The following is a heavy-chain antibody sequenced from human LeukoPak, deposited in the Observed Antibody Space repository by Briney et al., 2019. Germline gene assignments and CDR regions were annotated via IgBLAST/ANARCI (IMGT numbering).Heavy chain of an antibody. J-gene: IGHJ3*02. CDR2: IWYDGSNK. V-gene: IGHV3-33*01. Sequence: GRSLRLSCAASGFTFSSYGMHWVRQAPGKGLEWVAVIWYDGSNKYYADSVKGRFTISRDNSKNTLYLQMNSLRAEDTAVYYCARDQVLGAFDIWGQGTMDTVSS. CDR1: GFTFSSYG. CDR3: ARDQVLGAFDI.